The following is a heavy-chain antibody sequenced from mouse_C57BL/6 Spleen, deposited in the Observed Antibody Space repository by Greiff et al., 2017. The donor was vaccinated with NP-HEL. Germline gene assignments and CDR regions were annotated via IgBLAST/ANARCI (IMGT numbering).Heavy chain of an antibody. Sequence: QVHVKQPGAELVKPGASVKMSCKASGYTFTSYWITWVKQRPGQGLEWIGDIYPGSGSTNYNEKFKSKATLTVDTSSSTAYMQLSSLTSEDSAVYYCARVGSLLRYFDYWGQGTTLTVSS. V-gene: IGHV1-55*01. CDR2: IYPGSGST. D-gene: IGHD1-1*01. J-gene: IGHJ2*01. CDR1: GYTFTSYW. CDR3: ARVGSLLRYFDY.